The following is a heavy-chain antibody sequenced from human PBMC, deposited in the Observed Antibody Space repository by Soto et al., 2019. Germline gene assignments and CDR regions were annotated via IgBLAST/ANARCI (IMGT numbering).Heavy chain of an antibody. J-gene: IGHJ5*02. V-gene: IGHV3-21*01. CDR1: GFTFSSYS. CDR3: ARVKRRITIFGVVTPGSFDP. CDR2: ISSSSSYI. D-gene: IGHD3-3*01. Sequence: GGSLRLSCAASGFTFSSYSMNWVRQAPGKGLEWVSSISSSSSYIYYADSVKGRFTISRDNAKNSLYLQMNSLRAEDTAVYYCARVKRRITIFGVVTPGSFDPWGQGTLVTVSS.